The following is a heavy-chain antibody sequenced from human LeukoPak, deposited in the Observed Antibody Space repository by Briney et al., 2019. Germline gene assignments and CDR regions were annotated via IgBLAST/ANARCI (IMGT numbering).Heavy chain of an antibody. Sequence: PGGSLRLSCAVSGFTFSNYDMYWVRQAPGKGLEWVAVISNDGKNKYYADSVKGRFTISRDNSNNTLYLQMNSLRPEDTAVYYCAKAADCAGDCYYGWFDPWGQGTLSPSPQ. J-gene: IGHJ5*02. CDR3: AKAADCAGDCYYGWFDP. CDR2: ISNDGKNK. CDR1: GFTFSNYD. V-gene: IGHV3-30*18. D-gene: IGHD2-21*02.